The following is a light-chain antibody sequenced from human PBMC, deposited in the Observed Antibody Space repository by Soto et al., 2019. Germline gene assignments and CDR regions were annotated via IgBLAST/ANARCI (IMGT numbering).Light chain of an antibody. Sequence: DLVMTQSPLSLPVTPGEPASISCRSSQSLLHSNGYNYLDWYLQKPGQSPQLLIYLGSNRASGVADRFSGSGSGTDFTLKISRVEAEDVGIYYCMQALRTPYTFGQGTKLEIK. V-gene: IGKV2-28*01. CDR1: QSLLHSNGYNY. J-gene: IGKJ2*01. CDR2: LGS. CDR3: MQALRTPYT.